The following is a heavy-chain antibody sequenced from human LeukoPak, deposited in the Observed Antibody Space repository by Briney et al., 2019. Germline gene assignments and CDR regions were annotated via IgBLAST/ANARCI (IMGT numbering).Heavy chain of an antibody. D-gene: IGHD3-10*01. CDR3: ATGTAWDHSSLVQGAHYYFDY. J-gene: IGHJ4*02. CDR2: FDPEDGDT. Sequence: GASVKVSCKVSGYTLTELSMHWVRQAPGKGLEWMGGFDPEDGDTIYAQKFQGRVTMTEDTSTDTAYMELSSLRSEDTAVYYCATGTAWDHSSLVQGAHYYFDYWGQGTLVTVSS. CDR1: GYTLTELS. V-gene: IGHV1-24*01.